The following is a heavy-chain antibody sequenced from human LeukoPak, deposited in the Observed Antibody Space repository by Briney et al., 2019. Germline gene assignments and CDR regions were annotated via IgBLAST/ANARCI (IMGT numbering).Heavy chain of an antibody. CDR3: VRDNPRCCGVVPANIDDY. CDR1: GFTFSSYG. Sequence: GGSLRLSCAASGFTFSSYGMHWVRQAPGKGLEWVAAIWYGGSNKYYADSVKGRFTISRDNSKNSLYLQMNSLRAEDTAVYYCVRDNPRCCGVVPANIDDYWGQGTLVTVSS. D-gene: IGHD2-15*01. CDR2: IWYGGSNK. V-gene: IGHV3-33*08. J-gene: IGHJ4*02.